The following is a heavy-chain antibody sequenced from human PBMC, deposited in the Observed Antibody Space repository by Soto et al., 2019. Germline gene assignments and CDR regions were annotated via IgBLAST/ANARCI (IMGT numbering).Heavy chain of an antibody. D-gene: IGHD2-15*01. CDR1: GGSISSYY. CDR3: AGRGGYCSGGNCYSNPGHFDY. Sequence: SETLSLTCTVSGGSISSYYWSWIRQPPGKGLEWIGYIYYSGSTNYNPSLKSRVTISVDTSKNQFSLKLSSVTAADTAVYYCAGRGGYCSGGNCYSNPGHFDYWGQGTLVTVSS. J-gene: IGHJ4*02. CDR2: IYYSGST. V-gene: IGHV4-59*01.